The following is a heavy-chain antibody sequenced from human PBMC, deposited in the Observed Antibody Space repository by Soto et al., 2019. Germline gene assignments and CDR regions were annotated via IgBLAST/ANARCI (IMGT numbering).Heavy chain of an antibody. Sequence: GGSLRLSCAASGFTFSTYWMGWVRRAPGKGLERVANIKQDGREKYYVDSVKGRFTISRDNAKNSLYLQMNSLRAEDTAVYYCARWDWGGYYFDYWGQGTLVTVSS. CDR1: GFTFSTYW. CDR2: IKQDGREK. J-gene: IGHJ4*02. V-gene: IGHV3-7*01. CDR3: ARWDWGGYYFDY. D-gene: IGHD7-27*01.